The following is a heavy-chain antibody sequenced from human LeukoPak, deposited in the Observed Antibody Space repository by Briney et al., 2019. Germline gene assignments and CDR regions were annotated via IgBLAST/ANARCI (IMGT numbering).Heavy chain of an antibody. V-gene: IGHV3-23*01. Sequence: GGSLRLSCAASGFTFSDYYTSWIRQAPGKGLEWVSAISGSGGSTYYADSVKGRFTISRDNSKNTLYLQMNSLRAEDTAVYYCAKNFAYYDFWSGPNGVYNWFDPWGQGTLVTVSS. CDR1: GFTFSDYY. CDR3: AKNFAYYDFWSGPNGVYNWFDP. J-gene: IGHJ5*02. CDR2: ISGSGGST. D-gene: IGHD3-3*01.